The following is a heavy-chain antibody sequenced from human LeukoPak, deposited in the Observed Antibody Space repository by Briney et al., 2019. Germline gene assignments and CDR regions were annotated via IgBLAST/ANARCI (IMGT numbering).Heavy chain of an antibody. CDR3: ARHVKMPPSVWFDP. D-gene: IGHD2-2*01. Sequence: PSETLSLTCAVSGYSISSGYYWGWIRQPSGKGLEWIGSIYHSGSTYYNPSLKSRVTISVDTSKNQFSLKLSSVTAADTAVYYCARHVKMPPSVWFDPWGQGTLVTVSS. V-gene: IGHV4-38-2*01. CDR2: IYHSGST. J-gene: IGHJ5*02. CDR1: GYSISSGYY.